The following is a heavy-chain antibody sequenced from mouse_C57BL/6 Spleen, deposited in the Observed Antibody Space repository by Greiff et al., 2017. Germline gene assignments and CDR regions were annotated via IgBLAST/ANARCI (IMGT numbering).Heavy chain of an antibody. CDR3: TRDRVYGSSWGYFDV. D-gene: IGHD1-1*01. Sequence: EVQGVESGEGLVKPGGSLKLSCAASGFTFSSYAMSWVRQTPEKRLEWVAYISSGGDYIYYADTVKGRFTIARDNARNTLYLQMSSLKSEDTAMYYCTRDRVYGSSWGYFDVWGTGTTVTVSS. CDR1: GFTFSSYA. J-gene: IGHJ1*03. V-gene: IGHV5-9-1*02. CDR2: ISSGGDYI.